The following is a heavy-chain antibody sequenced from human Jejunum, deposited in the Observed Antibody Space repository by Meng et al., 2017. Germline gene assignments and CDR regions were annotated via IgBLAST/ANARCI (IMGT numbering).Heavy chain of an antibody. CDR1: GFTLSNYW. CDR2: IYTTT. V-gene: IGHV3-74*01. CDR3: VRGASGYGNFDS. J-gene: IGHJ4*02. Sequence: GESLKISCAASGFTLSNYWMHWVRQAPGQGLAWVSRIYTTTTYADSVKGRFTISRDTDKNTLFLQMNSLRAEDTAVYYCVRGASGYGNFDSWGQGTLVTVSS. D-gene: IGHD5-12*01.